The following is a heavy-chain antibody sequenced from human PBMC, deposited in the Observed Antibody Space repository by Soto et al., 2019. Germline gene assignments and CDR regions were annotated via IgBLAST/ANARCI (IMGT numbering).Heavy chain of an antibody. V-gene: IGHV4-59*08. J-gene: IGHJ4*02. D-gene: IGHD3-22*01. CDR1: GASISTDY. CDR3: ARLGGYYQALDS. CDR2: IYYAGSF. Sequence: SETLSLTCTVAGASISTDYWSWIRQSPGKGLEWIGYIYYAGSFTYNPSLKSRVTISLNTSKNEVSLRLTSVTAADTAVYYCARLGGYYQALDSWGQGTLVTVSS.